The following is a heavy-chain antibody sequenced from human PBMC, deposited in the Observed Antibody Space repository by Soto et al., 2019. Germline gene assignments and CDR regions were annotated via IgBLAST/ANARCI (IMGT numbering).Heavy chain of an antibody. Sequence: QVQLVESGGGVVQPGRSLRLSCAASGFTFSSYGMHWVRQAPGKGLEWVAVISYDGSNKYYADSVKGRFTISRDNSKNTLYLEMNSLRAEDTAVYYCAQDHYTVTGNYWYFDLWGRGNLVTVSS. CDR1: GFTFSSYG. V-gene: IGHV3-30*18. CDR3: AQDHYTVTGNYWYFDL. D-gene: IGHD4-17*01. J-gene: IGHJ2*01. CDR2: ISYDGSNK.